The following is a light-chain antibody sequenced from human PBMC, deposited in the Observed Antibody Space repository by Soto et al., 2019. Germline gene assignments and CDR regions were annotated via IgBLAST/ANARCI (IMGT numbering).Light chain of an antibody. Sequence: QSVLTQPPSVSGAPGQRVTISCTGSSSNIGAGYDVHWYQHLPGTAPKLLIYGNKNRPPGVPDRFSGSRSGTSASLAITGLQAGDDADYYYQSYDTALSGSRVFGSGTKVTVL. CDR1: SSNIGAGYD. V-gene: IGLV1-40*01. CDR2: GNK. CDR3: QSYDTALSGSRV. J-gene: IGLJ1*01.